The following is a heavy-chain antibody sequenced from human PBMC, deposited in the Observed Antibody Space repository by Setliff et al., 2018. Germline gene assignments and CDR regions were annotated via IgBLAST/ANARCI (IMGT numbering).Heavy chain of an antibody. Sequence: GGSLRLSCAASGFTFDDYAMHWVRQAPGKGLEWVSLISWDGGSTYYADSVKGRFTISRDNSKNSLYLQMNSLRAEDTALYYCAKGGLRYFDWLPDWGQGTLVTVSS. J-gene: IGHJ4*02. CDR3: AKGGLRYFDWLPD. CDR1: GFTFDDYA. CDR2: ISWDGGST. V-gene: IGHV3-43D*03. D-gene: IGHD3-9*01.